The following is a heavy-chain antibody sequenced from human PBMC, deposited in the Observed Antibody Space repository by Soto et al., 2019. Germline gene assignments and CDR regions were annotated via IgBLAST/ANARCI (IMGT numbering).Heavy chain of an antibody. D-gene: IGHD3-22*01. V-gene: IGHV3-30*18. CDR1: GFTFSSYG. CDR2: ISYDGSNK. Sequence: PGGSLRLSCAASGFTFSSYGMHWVRQAPGKGLEWVAVISYDGSNKYYADSVKGRFTISRDNSKNTLYLQMNSLRAEDTAVYYCAKDQNYYDSSGYYYYYYGMDVWGQGTTVTVSS. CDR3: AKDQNYYDSSGYYYYYYGMDV. J-gene: IGHJ6*02.